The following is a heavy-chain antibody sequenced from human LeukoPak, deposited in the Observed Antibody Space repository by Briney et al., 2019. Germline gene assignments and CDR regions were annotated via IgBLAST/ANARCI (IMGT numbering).Heavy chain of an antibody. CDR3: AKGEYSSSPWFDP. D-gene: IGHD6-6*01. Sequence: GGSLRLSCAASGCTFSSYAMSWVRQAPGKGLEWVSTISGSGGSTYYADSVKGRFTISRDNSKNTLYLQLNSLRAEDTAVYYCAKGEYSSSPWFDPWGQETLVTVSS. J-gene: IGHJ5*02. CDR2: ISGSGGST. CDR1: GCTFSSYA. V-gene: IGHV3-23*01.